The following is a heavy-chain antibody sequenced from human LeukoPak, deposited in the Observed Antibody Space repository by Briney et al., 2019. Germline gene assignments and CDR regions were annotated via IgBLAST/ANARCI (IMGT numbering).Heavy chain of an antibody. V-gene: IGHV3-21*01. Sequence: GGSLRLSCAVSGFTFSSYSMNWVRQAPGKGLEWVSSISSGSSYIYYADPVKGRFTISRDNAKNSLYLQMNSLRAEDTAVYYCARDQGGYCSGGSCNSWHFYYYYYGMDVWGQGTTVTVSS. J-gene: IGHJ6*02. CDR3: ARDQGGYCSGGSCNSWHFYYYYYGMDV. CDR2: ISSGSSYI. D-gene: IGHD2-15*01. CDR1: GFTFSSYS.